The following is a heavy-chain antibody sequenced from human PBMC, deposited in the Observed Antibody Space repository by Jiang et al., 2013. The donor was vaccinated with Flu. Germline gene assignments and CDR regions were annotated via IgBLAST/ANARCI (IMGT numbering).Heavy chain of an antibody. D-gene: IGHD6-13*01. Sequence: ETLSLTCTVSGGSISSYYWSWIRQPPGKGLEWIGYIYYSGSTNYNPSLKSRVTISVDTSKNQFSLKLSSVTAADTAVYYCARDRGGSSWYEEDWFDPWGQGTLVTVSS. J-gene: IGHJ5*02. CDR2: IYYSGST. CDR1: GGSISSYY. CDR3: ARDRGGSSWYEEDWFDP. V-gene: IGHV4-59*01.